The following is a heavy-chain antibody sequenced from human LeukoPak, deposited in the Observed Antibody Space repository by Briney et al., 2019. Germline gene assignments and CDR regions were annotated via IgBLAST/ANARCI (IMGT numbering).Heavy chain of an antibody. Sequence: PSETLSLTCTVSGGSINSYYWSWIRQPPGKGLEWIGYIYYSGSTNYNPSLKSRVTISVDSSNNQFSLKLNSVTAADTAVYYCARSSGWHLDYWGQGTRVTVSS. CDR3: ARSSGWHLDY. D-gene: IGHD6-19*01. CDR2: IYYSGST. CDR1: GGSINSYY. V-gene: IGHV4-59*01. J-gene: IGHJ4*02.